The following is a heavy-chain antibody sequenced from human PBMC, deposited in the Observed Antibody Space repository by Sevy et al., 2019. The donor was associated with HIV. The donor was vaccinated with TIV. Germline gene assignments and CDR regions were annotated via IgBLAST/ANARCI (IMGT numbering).Heavy chain of an antibody. CDR3: AKGLRGTTNNNWFDP. CDR2: ISGSGGSA. CDR1: GFPFSSYA. V-gene: IGHV3-23*01. Sequence: GGSLRLSCAASGFPFSSYAMSWVRQAPGKGLEWVSTISGSGGSAYYADSVKGRFTITRDNSKNTPFLQMHSLRAEDTDVYYCAKGLRGTTNNNWFDPWGQGTLVTVSS. J-gene: IGHJ5*02. D-gene: IGHD4-17*01.